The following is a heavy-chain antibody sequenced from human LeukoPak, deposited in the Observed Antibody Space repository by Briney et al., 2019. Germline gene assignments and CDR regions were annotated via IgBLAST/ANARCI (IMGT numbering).Heavy chain of an antibody. CDR2: IYYSGST. V-gene: IGHV4-30-4*01. D-gene: IGHD1-26*01. CDR3: ATDPLVVGATTIDY. Sequence: SETLSLTCTVSGGSISSGDYYWSWIRQPPGKGLEWIGYIYYSGSTYYNPSLKSRVTISVDTFKNQFSLKLSSVTAADTAVYYCATDPLVVGATTIDYWGQGTLVTVSS. J-gene: IGHJ4*02. CDR1: GGSISSGDYY.